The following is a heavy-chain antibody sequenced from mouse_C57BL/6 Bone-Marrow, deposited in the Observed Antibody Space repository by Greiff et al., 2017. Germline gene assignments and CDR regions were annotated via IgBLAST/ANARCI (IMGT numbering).Heavy chain of an antibody. CDR1: GYAFSSSW. CDR2: LYPGDGDT. J-gene: IGHJ3*01. V-gene: IGHV1-82*01. D-gene: IGHD2-3*01. Sequence: VQLQQSGPELVKPGASVKISCEASGYAFSSSWMNWVKQRPGTGLEWIGRLYPGDGDTNYNGKFKGQATLTADNYSSTAYMQLSSLTSEDSAVYVCARRDGYYEGWFAYWGQGTLVTVSA. CDR3: ARRDGYYEGWFAY.